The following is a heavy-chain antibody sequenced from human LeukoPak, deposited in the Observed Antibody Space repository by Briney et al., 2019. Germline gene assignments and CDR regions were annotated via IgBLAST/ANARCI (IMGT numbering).Heavy chain of an antibody. J-gene: IGHJ4*02. CDR1: GFTFSSYS. Sequence: GGSLRLSCAASGFTFSSYSMNWVRQAPGKGLEWVSSISSRSTYIYYADSVKGRFTISRDNAKNSLYLQMNSLRAEDTAVYYCARDGSYFDYWGQGALVTVSS. D-gene: IGHD3-10*01. CDR3: ARDGSYFDY. V-gene: IGHV3-21*01. CDR2: ISSRSTYI.